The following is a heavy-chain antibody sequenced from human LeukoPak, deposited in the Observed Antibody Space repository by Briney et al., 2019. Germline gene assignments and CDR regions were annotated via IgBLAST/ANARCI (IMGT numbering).Heavy chain of an antibody. CDR2: IYYSGST. CDR3: ARGQYDFWSGYYGH. Sequence: SGTLSLTCAVPGGSISSSSYYWGWIRQPPGKGLEWIGYIYYSGSTNYNPSLKSRVTLSVDTSKNQFSLKLSSVTAADTAVYYCARGQYDFWSGYYGHWGQGTLVTVSS. CDR1: GGSISSSSYY. V-gene: IGHV4-61*05. D-gene: IGHD3-3*01. J-gene: IGHJ4*02.